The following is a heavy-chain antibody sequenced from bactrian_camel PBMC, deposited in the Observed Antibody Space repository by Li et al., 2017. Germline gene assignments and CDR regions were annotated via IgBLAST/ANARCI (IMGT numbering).Heavy chain of an antibody. V-gene: IGHV3S55*01. J-gene: IGHJ4*01. Sequence: HVQLVESGGGAVQAGGSLRLSCTAVSGRTFEDPAMAWYRQAPGNECEFVSAILTHGAAYYADAVKGRFTISHDSAENTMYLQMNSLKPEDTATYYCATQFLEASCAVVHAIDDWGQGTQVTVS. CDR3: ATQFLEASCAVVHAIDD. CDR1: GRTFEDPA. D-gene: IGHD2*01. CDR2: ILTHGAA.